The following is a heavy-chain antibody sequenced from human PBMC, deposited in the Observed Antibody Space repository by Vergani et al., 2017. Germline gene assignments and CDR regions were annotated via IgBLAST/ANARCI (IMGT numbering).Heavy chain of an antibody. V-gene: IGHV1-2*06. D-gene: IGHD5-12*01. CDR2: SNPNSGGT. CDR1: GYTFTGYY. J-gene: IGHJ6*03. Sequence: QVQLVQSGAEVKKPGASVKVSCKASGYTFTGYYMHWVRQAPGQGLEWMGRSNPNSGGTNYAQKFQGRVNMTRDTSISTAYMELSRLRSDDTAVYYCARGSLAGYSGYASYYYMDVWGKGTTVTVSS. CDR3: ARGSLAGYSGYASYYYMDV.